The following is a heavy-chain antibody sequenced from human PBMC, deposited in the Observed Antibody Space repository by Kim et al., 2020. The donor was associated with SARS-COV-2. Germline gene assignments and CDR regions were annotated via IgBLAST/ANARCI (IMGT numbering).Heavy chain of an antibody. Sequence: DYEQKLQGRVTITTDEATSTTYMEGSSLRSEDTAIYYCASSNTKEDAFDIWGQGTMVTVSS. V-gene: IGHV1-69*05. D-gene: IGHD2-2*01. CDR3: ASSNTKEDAFDI. J-gene: IGHJ3*02.